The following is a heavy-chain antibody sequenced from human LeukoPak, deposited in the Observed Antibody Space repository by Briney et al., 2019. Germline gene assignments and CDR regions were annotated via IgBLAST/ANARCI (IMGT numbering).Heavy chain of an antibody. D-gene: IGHD2-15*01. CDR1: GFTFDDYG. CDR2: INWNGGST. Sequence: GGSLRLSCAASGFTFDDYGMSWVRQAPGKGLEWVSGINWNGGSTGYADSVKGRFTISRDNAKNSLYLQMNSLRAEDTALYHCARVGRYCSGGSCYHPHFDYWGQGTLVTVSS. J-gene: IGHJ4*02. V-gene: IGHV3-20*01. CDR3: ARVGRYCSGGSCYHPHFDY.